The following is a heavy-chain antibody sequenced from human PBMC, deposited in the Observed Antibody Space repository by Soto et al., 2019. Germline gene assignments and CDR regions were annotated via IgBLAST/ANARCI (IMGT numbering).Heavy chain of an antibody. CDR3: ARGKWIAASNHYYYGMDV. J-gene: IGHJ6*02. D-gene: IGHD6-13*01. CDR1: GGSLSGYY. V-gene: IGHV4-34*01. CDR2: INHSGST. Sequence: SETLSLTCAVYGGSLSGYYWSWIRQPPGKGLEWIGEINHSGSTNYNPSLKSRVTISVDTSKNQFSLKLSSVTAADTAVYYCARGKWIAASNHYYYGMDVWGQGTTVTVSS.